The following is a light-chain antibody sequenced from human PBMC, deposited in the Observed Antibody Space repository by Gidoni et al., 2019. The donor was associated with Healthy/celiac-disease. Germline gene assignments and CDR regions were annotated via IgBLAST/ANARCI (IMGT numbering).Light chain of an antibody. Sequence: DIQMTQSPSSLSASVGDRVTITCRASESISSYLNWYQQKPGKAPKLLIYAASSLQSGVPSRFSGRGSGTDFTLTISSLLPDDFATYYCQQSYSTPLTFGGGTKVEIK. V-gene: IGKV1-39*01. CDR2: AAS. J-gene: IGKJ4*01. CDR3: QQSYSTPLT. CDR1: ESISSY.